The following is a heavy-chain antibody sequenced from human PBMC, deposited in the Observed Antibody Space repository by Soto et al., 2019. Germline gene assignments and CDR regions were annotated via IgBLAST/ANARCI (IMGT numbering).Heavy chain of an antibody. CDR3: ARGKYNWNEYYFDY. CDR1: GGSISSGGYS. Sequence: SETLSLTCAVSGGSISSGGYSWSWIRQPPGKGLEWIGYIYHSGSTYYNPSLKSRVTISVDRSKNQFSLKLSSVTAADTAVYYCARGKYNWNEYYFDYWGQGTLVTVSS. D-gene: IGHD1-20*01. V-gene: IGHV4-30-2*01. J-gene: IGHJ4*02. CDR2: IYHSGST.